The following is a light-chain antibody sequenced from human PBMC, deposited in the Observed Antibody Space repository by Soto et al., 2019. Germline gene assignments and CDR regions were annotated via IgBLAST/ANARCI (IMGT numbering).Light chain of an antibody. CDR2: SNI. CDR1: SSNIGAGYG. J-gene: IGLJ3*02. V-gene: IGLV1-40*01. CDR3: QSYDNSLSAPWV. Sequence: QSVLTQPPSVSGAPGQRVTISCTGNSSNIGAGYGVHWFQQFPGAAPRLLIYSNIYRSSGVPDRFSGSKSGTSASLAITGLQAEDEADYHCQSYDNSLSAPWVFGGGTKVTVL.